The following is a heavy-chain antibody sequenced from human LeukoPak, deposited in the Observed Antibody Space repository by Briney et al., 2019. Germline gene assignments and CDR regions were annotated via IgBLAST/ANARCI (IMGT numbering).Heavy chain of an antibody. CDR1: GYTFTGYY. Sequence: ASXXVSCKASGYTFTGYYMHWVRQAPGQGLEWMGWINPNSGGTNYAQKFQGRVTMTRDTSISTAYMELSRLRSDDTAVYYCARGPYYDFWSGYLGSDNWFDPWGQGTLVTVSS. J-gene: IGHJ5*02. CDR2: INPNSGGT. D-gene: IGHD3-3*01. V-gene: IGHV1-2*02. CDR3: ARGPYYDFWSGYLGSDNWFDP.